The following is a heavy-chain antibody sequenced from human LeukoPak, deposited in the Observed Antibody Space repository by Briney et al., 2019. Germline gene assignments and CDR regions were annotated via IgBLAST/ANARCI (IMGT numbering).Heavy chain of an antibody. CDR1: GFTFHNYA. Sequence: PGGSLRLSCAGSGFTFHNYAIHWIRQAPGKGLEWVAVISYDVSVTYYADPVKGRFTISRDNSKNSVFLQMNSLRVDDTGVYYCARGFSSSWMSFDSWGQGTLVSVSS. CDR2: ISYDVSVT. CDR3: ARGFSSSWMSFDS. J-gene: IGHJ4*02. V-gene: IGHV3-30*04. D-gene: IGHD6-13*01.